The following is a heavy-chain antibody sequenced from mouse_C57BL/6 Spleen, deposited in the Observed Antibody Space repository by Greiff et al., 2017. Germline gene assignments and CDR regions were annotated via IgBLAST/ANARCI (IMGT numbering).Heavy chain of an antibody. Sequence: QVTLKVCGPGILQPSQTLSLTCSFSGFSLSTFGMGVSWIRQPSGKDLEWLAHIYWDDDKPYNPSLKSQLRISKDTSNNQVFLKITTVDTVDTATYYCARSHYYGSSGWYFDVWGTGTTVTVSS. J-gene: IGHJ1*03. CDR3: ARSHYYGSSGWYFDV. V-gene: IGHV8-6*01. CDR1: GFSLSTFGMG. CDR2: IYWDDDK. D-gene: IGHD1-1*01.